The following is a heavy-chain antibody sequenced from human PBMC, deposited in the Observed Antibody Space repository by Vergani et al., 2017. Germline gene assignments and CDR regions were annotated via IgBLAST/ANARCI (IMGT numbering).Heavy chain of an antibody. J-gene: IGHJ2*01. V-gene: IGHV5-51*03. D-gene: IGHD3-22*01. CDR3: SSRYDSSGLYGDWYFDL. Sequence: EVQLVQSGAEVKKPGESLKISCKGSGYSFTSYWIGWVRQMPGKGLEWMGIIYPGDSDTRYSPSFQGQVTISADKSISTAYLQWSSLKASDTDMYYCSSRYDSSGLYGDWYFDLWGRGTLVTVSS. CDR1: GYSFTSYW. CDR2: IYPGDSDT.